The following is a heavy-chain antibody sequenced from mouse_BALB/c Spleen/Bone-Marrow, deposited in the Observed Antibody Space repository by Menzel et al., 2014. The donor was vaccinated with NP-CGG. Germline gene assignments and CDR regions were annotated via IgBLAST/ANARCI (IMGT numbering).Heavy chain of an antibody. J-gene: IGHJ3*01. Sequence: QVQLKQSGPELVKPGASVRISCKASGYTFTSYYIHWVKQRPGQGLEWIGWIYPGNVNTKYNEKFKGKATLTADKSSSTAYMQLSSLISEDSAVYFCARGNGGAWSAYWGQGTLVTVSA. CDR2: IYPGNVNT. CDR1: GYTFTSYY. CDR3: ARGNGGAWSAY. V-gene: IGHV1S56*01.